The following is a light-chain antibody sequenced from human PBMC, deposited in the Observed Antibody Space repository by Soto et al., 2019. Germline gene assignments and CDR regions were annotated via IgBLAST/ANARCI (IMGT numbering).Light chain of an antibody. V-gene: IGLV4-69*01. CDR3: QTWGTGIVT. Sequence: QLVLTQSPSASASPGASVKLTGTLSSGHTNYAIAWHQQQPEKGPRFLMKINSDGSHSKGDGVPDRFSGSSSGAERYFTISSLQSEDEADYYCQTWGTGIVTFGGGTKVTVL. J-gene: IGLJ2*01. CDR1: SGHTNYA. CDR2: INSDGSH.